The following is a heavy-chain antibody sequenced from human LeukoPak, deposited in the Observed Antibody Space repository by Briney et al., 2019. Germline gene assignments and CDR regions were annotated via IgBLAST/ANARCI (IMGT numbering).Heavy chain of an antibody. CDR1: GGSISSSSYY. CDR2: INHSGST. V-gene: IGHV4-39*07. D-gene: IGHD6-19*01. J-gene: IGHJ4*02. Sequence: TLSLTCPVSGGSISSSSYYWSWIRQPPGEGLEWIGEINHSGSTNYNPSLKSRVTISVDTSKNQFSLKLSSVTAADTAVYYCARRSSDSSGWYAIFDYWGQGTLVTVSS. CDR3: ARRSSDSSGWYAIFDY.